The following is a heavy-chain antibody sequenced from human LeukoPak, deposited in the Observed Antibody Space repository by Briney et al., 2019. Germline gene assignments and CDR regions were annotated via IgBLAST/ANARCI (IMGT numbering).Heavy chain of an antibody. D-gene: IGHD6-19*01. CDR3: ARDWDNSSGDY. V-gene: IGHV3-33*01. Sequence: GGSLRLSCAASGFTFSSYGMHWVRQAPGKGLEWVAVIWYDGSNKYYADSVKGRFTISRDNSKNTLYLQMNSLRAEDTAVYYCARDWDNSSGDYWGQGTLVTVSS. CDR1: GFTFSSYG. CDR2: IWYDGSNK. J-gene: IGHJ4*02.